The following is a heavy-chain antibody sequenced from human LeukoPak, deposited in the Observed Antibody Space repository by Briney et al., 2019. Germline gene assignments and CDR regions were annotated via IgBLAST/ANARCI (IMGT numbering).Heavy chain of an antibody. V-gene: IGHV3-7*03. D-gene: IGHD3-10*01. CDR3: ASSGSGSKNTYYYYGMDV. Sequence: GGSLRLSCAASGFTFSSYWMSWVRQAPGKGLEWVANIKQDGSEKYYVESVKGRFTISRDNAKNSLYLKMNSLRAEDTAVYYCASSGSGSKNTYYYYGMDVWGKGTTVTVSS. CDR2: IKQDGSEK. J-gene: IGHJ6*04. CDR1: GFTFSSYW.